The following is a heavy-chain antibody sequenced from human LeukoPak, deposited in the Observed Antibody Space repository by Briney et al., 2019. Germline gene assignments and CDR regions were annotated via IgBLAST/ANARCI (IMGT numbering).Heavy chain of an antibody. CDR1: GFTVSSNY. Sequence: GGSLRLSCAASGFTVSSNYMSWVRQAPGMGLEWVSVIYSGGSTYYADSVKGRFTISRDNSKNTLYLQMNSLRAEDTAVYYCAREITIFGVVSPGFDYWGQGTLVTVSS. CDR3: AREITIFGVVSPGFDY. D-gene: IGHD3-3*01. CDR2: IYSGGST. J-gene: IGHJ4*02. V-gene: IGHV3-66*02.